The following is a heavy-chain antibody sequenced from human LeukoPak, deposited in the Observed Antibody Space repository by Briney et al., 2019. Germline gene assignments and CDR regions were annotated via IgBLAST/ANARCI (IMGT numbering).Heavy chain of an antibody. Sequence: VASVKVSCEASGYTFTSYYMHWVRQAPGQGLEWMGWINPNSGGTNYAQKFQGRVTMTRDTSISTAYMELSRLRSDDTAVYYCARDRRILWSGYYGPLCPWGQGTLVTVSS. J-gene: IGHJ5*02. CDR3: ARDRRILWSGYYGPLCP. V-gene: IGHV1-2*02. CDR2: INPNSGGT. CDR1: GYTFTSYY. D-gene: IGHD3-3*01.